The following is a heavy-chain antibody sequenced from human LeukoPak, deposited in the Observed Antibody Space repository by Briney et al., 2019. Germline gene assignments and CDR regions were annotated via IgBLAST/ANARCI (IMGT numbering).Heavy chain of an antibody. J-gene: IGHJ4*02. D-gene: IGHD3-3*01. CDR3: ARDQYDTWSRRGNFDS. CDR2: TSSSSAYT. V-gene: IGHV3-21*04. Sequence: GGSLRLSCAASGFTFSSFSMIWVRQAPGKGLEWVSSTSSSSAYTFYAESGKGRFTISRDNAKNSLFLQMNSLRAEDTAVFYCARDQYDTWSRRGNFDSWGQGTLVIVSS. CDR1: GFTFSSFS.